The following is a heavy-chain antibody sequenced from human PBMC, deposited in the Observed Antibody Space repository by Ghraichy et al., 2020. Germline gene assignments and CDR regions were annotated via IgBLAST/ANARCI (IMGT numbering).Heavy chain of an antibody. V-gene: IGHV3-48*01. CDR3: ARDKKYPIMPFDY. D-gene: IGHD2-2*01. Sequence: GGSLRLSCAASGFTFSSYSMNWVRQAPGKGLEWVSYISSSSSTIYYADSVKGRFTISRDNAKNSLYLQMNSLRAEDTAVYYCARDKKYPIMPFDYWGQGTLVTVSS. CDR2: ISSSSSTI. J-gene: IGHJ4*02. CDR1: GFTFSSYS.